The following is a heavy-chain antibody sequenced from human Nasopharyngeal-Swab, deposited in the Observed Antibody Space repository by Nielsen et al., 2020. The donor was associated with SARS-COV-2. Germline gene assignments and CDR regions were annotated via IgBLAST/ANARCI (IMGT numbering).Heavy chain of an antibody. J-gene: IGHJ4*02. D-gene: IGHD3-22*01. CDR1: GFTFSSYS. CDR2: ISSSSSYI. V-gene: IGHV3-21*01. CDR3: ASPRGYYDSSGAFDY. Sequence: GGSLRLSCAASGFTFSSYSMNWVRQAPGKGLEWVSSISSSSSYIYYADSVKGRFTISRDNAKNSLYLQMSSLRAEDTAVYYCASPRGYYDSSGAFDYWGQGTLVTVSS.